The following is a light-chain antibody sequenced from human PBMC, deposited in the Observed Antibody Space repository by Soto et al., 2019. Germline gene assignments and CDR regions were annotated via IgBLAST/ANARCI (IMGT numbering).Light chain of an antibody. CDR3: AAWDDSLSGGV. Sequence: QFVLTQPPSASGTPGQRVIISCSGSSSNIGSNYVYWYQQLPGTAPKLLIYKNNQRPSGVPDRFSGSKSGTSASLAISGLRSEDEADYYCAAWDDSLSGGVFGPGTKLTVL. J-gene: IGLJ1*01. CDR1: SSNIGSNY. CDR2: KNN. V-gene: IGLV1-47*01.